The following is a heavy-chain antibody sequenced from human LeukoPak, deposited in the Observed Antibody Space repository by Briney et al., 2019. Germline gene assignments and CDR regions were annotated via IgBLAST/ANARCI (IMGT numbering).Heavy chain of an antibody. Sequence: PGGSLRLSCAASGFTFSSYSMNWVRQAPGKGLEWVSYISSSSSSTHYADSVKGRFTISRDNAKNSLYLQMNSLRAEDTAVYYCARDASFPGTGGQGTLVTVSS. CDR3: ARDASFPGT. CDR1: GFTFSSYS. J-gene: IGHJ4*02. D-gene: IGHD6-13*01. CDR2: ISSSSSST. V-gene: IGHV3-48*01.